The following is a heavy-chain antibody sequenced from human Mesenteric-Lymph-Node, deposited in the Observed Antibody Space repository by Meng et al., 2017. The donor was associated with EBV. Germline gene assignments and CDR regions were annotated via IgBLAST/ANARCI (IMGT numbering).Heavy chain of an antibody. CDR2: IIPIFGTA. CDR3: AIPSGGGWPFDY. CDR1: GGTFSSYA. Sequence: QVQLGHSGAAVKKPGYSVKVSCKASGGTFSSYAISWVRQAPGQGLEWMVGIIPIFGTANYAQKFQCRVTITADESTSTAYMELSSLRSEDTAVYYCAIPSGGGWPFDYWGQGTLVTVSS. D-gene: IGHD6-19*01. V-gene: IGHV1-69*01. J-gene: IGHJ4*02.